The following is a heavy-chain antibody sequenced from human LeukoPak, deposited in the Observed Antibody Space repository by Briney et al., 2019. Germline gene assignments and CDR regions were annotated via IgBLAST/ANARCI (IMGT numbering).Heavy chain of an antibody. V-gene: IGHV1-24*01. J-gene: IGHJ4*02. D-gene: IGHD3-22*01. Sequence: GASVKVSCKVSGYTLTELSTHWVRQAPGKGLEWMGGFDPEDGETIYAQKFQGRVTMTEDTSTDTAYMELSSLRSEDTAVYYCAADYYDSSGWPYVLWGQGTLVTVSS. CDR2: FDPEDGET. CDR3: AADYYDSSGWPYVL. CDR1: GYTLTELS.